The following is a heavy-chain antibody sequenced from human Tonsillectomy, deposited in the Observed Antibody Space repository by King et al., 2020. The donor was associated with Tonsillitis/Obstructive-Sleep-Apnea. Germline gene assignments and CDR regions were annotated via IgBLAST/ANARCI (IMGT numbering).Heavy chain of an antibody. J-gene: IGHJ4*02. V-gene: IGHV2-70*11. CDR3: ARILPGRSGYYWDFDY. CDR1: GFSLSTSEMC. Sequence: TLKESGPALVKPTQTLTLTCTFSGFSLSTSEMCVRWIRQPPGKALEWLARIDWDDDKYYSTSLKTRLTISKDTSKNQVVLTMTNMDPVDTATYYCARILPGRSGYYWDFDYWGQGTLVTVSS. CDR2: IDWDDDK. D-gene: IGHD3-3*01.